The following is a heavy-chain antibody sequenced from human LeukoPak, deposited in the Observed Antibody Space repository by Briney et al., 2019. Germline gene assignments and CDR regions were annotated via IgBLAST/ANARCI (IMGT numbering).Heavy chain of an antibody. D-gene: IGHD1-26*01. V-gene: IGHV3-7*01. Sequence: GGSLRLSCAASGFIFSSYWMSWVRQAPGKGLEWVANIKQDGSEKYYVDSVKGRFTISRDNAKNSLYLQMNSLRAEDTAVYYCARDLLGWELHYFDYWGQGTLVTVSS. CDR1: GFIFSSYW. J-gene: IGHJ4*02. CDR2: IKQDGSEK. CDR3: ARDLLGWELHYFDY.